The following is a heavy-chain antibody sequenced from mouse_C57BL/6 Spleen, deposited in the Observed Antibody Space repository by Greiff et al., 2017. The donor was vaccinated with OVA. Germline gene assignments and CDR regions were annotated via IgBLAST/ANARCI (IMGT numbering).Heavy chain of an antibody. CDR3: AGGIYYGSSYDWYFDV. CDR1: GYTFTDYT. Sequence: VQLQQSGPELVKPGASVKMSCKASGYTFTDYTMHWVKQSHGKSLEWIGYINPNNGGTSYNQKFKGKATLTVNKSSSTAYMELRSLTSEDSAVYYGAGGIYYGSSYDWYFDVWGTGTTVTVSS. CDR2: INPNNGGT. D-gene: IGHD1-1*01. J-gene: IGHJ1*03. V-gene: IGHV1-22*01.